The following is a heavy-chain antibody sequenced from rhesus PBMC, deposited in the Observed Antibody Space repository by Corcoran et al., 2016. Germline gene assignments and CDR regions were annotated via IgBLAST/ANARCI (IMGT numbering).Heavy chain of an antibody. J-gene: IGHJ2*01. Sequence: QVQLQESGPGLVKPSETLSLTCAVSGGSISSNYWSWIRQPPGQGPEWIGRIYGSGGSTDYNPSLKSRVTISTDTSKNQFSLKLSSVTAADTAVYYCARKHSGSWTYWYFDLWGPGTPITISS. V-gene: IGHV4-160*01. D-gene: IGHD6-25*01. CDR3: ARKHSGSWTYWYFDL. CDR1: GGSISSNY. CDR2: IYGSGGST.